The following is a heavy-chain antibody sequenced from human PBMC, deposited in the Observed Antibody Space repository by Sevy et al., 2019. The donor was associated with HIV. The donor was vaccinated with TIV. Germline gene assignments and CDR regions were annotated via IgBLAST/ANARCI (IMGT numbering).Heavy chain of an antibody. V-gene: IGHV3-23*01. D-gene: IGHD2-15*01. CDR1: GFTFSTYA. J-gene: IGHJ6*02. CDR3: AKGFCSGGSCPRDYYYYGMDV. Sequence: EGSLRLSCAASGFTFSTYAMNWVRQAPGKGLEWVSSISGSGRYTYYADSVEGRFTISRDSSKNTLYLQMNSLRADDTAVYYCAKGFCSGGSCPRDYYYYGMDVWGQGTTVTVSS. CDR2: ISGSGRYT.